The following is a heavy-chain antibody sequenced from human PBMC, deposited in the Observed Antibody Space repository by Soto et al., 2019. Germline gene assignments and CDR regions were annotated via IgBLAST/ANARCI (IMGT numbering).Heavy chain of an antibody. CDR1: GFTFSSYW. J-gene: IGHJ4*02. Sequence: GGSLRLSCAASGFTFSSYWMSWVRQAPGKGLEWVANIKQDGSEKYYVDSVKGRFTISRDNAKNSLYLQMNSLRAEDTAVYYCARRSSSWYVKYYFDYWGQGTLVTVSS. CDR3: ARRSSSWYVKYYFDY. CDR2: IKQDGSEK. D-gene: IGHD6-13*01. V-gene: IGHV3-7*01.